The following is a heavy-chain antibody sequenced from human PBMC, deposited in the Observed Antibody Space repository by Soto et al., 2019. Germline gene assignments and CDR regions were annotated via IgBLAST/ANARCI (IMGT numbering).Heavy chain of an antibody. V-gene: IGHV3-7*03. CDR1: GFTFSSDW. Sequence: EVQLVESGGGLVQPGGSLRLSCAASGFTFSSDWMSWVRQAPGKGLERVANIKQDGSEKYYVDSVKGRFTISRDNAKNSLYLQMNSLRAEDTAVYYCARDHLTCSGGSCEDYWGQGTLVTVSS. J-gene: IGHJ4*02. CDR2: IKQDGSEK. D-gene: IGHD2-15*01. CDR3: ARDHLTCSGGSCEDY.